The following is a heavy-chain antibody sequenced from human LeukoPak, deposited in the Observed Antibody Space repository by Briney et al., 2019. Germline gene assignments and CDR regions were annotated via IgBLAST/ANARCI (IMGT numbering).Heavy chain of an antibody. Sequence: GGSLRLSCAASGFTFSSYWMSWVRQAPGKGLEWVANIKQDGSEEYYVDSVKGRFTISRDNAKNSLYLQMNSLRAEDTAVYYCARDASYYDYVWGSYSNYYYGMDVWGQGTTVTVSS. V-gene: IGHV3-7*01. CDR1: GFTFSSYW. CDR2: IKQDGSEE. CDR3: ARDASYYDYVWGSYSNYYYGMDV. D-gene: IGHD3-16*01. J-gene: IGHJ6*02.